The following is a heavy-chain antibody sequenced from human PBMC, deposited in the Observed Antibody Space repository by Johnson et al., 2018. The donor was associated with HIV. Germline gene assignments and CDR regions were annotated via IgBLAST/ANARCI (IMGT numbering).Heavy chain of an antibody. D-gene: IGHD2-15*01. CDR2: IRYDGSYK. J-gene: IGHJ3*02. V-gene: IGHV3-30*02. CDR3: SKDQFHKGGGSLVDGFDI. CDR1: DFTFSSYG. Sequence: QLVESGGGVVQPGGSLRLSCAASDFTFSSYGMHWVRQAPGKGLEWVAFIRYDGSYKYYVDSVKGRFTISRDNSKNTLYLQMNSLRAEDTAVYYCSKDQFHKGGGSLVDGFDIWGQGTMVTVSS.